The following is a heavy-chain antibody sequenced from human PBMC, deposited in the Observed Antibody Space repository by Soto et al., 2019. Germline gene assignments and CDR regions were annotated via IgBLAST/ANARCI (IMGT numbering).Heavy chain of an antibody. V-gene: IGHV4-4*07. CDR1: GGSISGYY. D-gene: IGHD2-2*01. Sequence: SETLSLTCTVSGGSISGYYCSWVRQPAWKGLEWVGRIYSDGTTNYSPSLKSRVTMSLDTSKDQFSLHLNSVTAADTAVYYCSRVGCSNSKCYTRGMDVSGQGTTVTVCS. CDR2: IYSDGTT. J-gene: IGHJ6*02. CDR3: SRVGCSNSKCYTRGMDV.